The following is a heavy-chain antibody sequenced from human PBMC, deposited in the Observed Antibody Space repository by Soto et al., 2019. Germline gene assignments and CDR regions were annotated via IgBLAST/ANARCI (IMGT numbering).Heavy chain of an antibody. CDR1: GYIFLNYA. V-gene: IGHV1-3*01. Sequence: ASVKVSCKASGYIFLNYAIHWVRQAPGQRPEWVGWINAANGNTKYSQKLQGRVTMTRNTATSTAYMELSSLRSEDTAVYYCAVVVVVSAAFDIWAQRTTVTVSS. CDR3: AVVVVVSAAFDI. J-gene: IGHJ3*02. D-gene: IGHD2-15*01. CDR2: INAANGNT.